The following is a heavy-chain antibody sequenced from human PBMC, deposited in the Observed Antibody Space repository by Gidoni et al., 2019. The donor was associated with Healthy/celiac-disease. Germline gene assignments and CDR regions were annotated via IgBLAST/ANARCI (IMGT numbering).Heavy chain of an antibody. D-gene: IGHD5-12*01. CDR3: ARSIVATIATHYYYYGMDV. Sequence: QVQLVQSGAEVKKPGSSVKVSCKASGGTFSSYAIRWVRQAPGQGLEWMGGIIPIFGTANYAQKFQGRVTITADESTSTAYMELSSLRSEDTAVYYCARSIVATIATHYYYYGMDVWGQGTTVTVSS. CDR2: IIPIFGTA. CDR1: GGTFSSYA. J-gene: IGHJ6*02. V-gene: IGHV1-69*01.